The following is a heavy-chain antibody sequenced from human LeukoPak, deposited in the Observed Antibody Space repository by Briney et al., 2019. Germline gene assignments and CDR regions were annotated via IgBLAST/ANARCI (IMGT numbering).Heavy chain of an antibody. D-gene: IGHD1-1*01. CDR3: VNRNWQLPFDY. J-gene: IGHJ4*02. Sequence: GGSLRLSCAASGLSFNTYGMHWVRQAPGKSLEWVAFIRNDGRIKYYADSEKGRFTISRDNSRNTLYLQMSSLREEDTAIYYCVNRNWQLPFDYWGQGTLVTVSS. V-gene: IGHV3-30*02. CDR1: GLSFNTYG. CDR2: IRNDGRIK.